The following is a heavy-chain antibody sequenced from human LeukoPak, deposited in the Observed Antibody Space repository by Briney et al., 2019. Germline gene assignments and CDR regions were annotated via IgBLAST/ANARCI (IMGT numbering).Heavy chain of an antibody. Sequence: GGSLRLSCAASGFTFNKYWMTWVRQAPGKGLEWVSAISDSGISTYYADSVRGRFTISRDNSKSTLYLQMNGLRGEDTAVYYCAKLIAVAGTDDYWGQGTLVTVSS. CDR2: ISDSGIST. D-gene: IGHD6-19*01. CDR1: GFTFNKYW. J-gene: IGHJ4*02. CDR3: AKLIAVAGTDDY. V-gene: IGHV3-23*01.